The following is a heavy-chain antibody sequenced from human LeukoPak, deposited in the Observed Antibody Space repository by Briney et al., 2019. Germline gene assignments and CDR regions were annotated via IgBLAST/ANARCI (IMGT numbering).Heavy chain of an antibody. CDR2: ISYDGSNK. Sequence: PGGSLRLSCAASGFTFSSYAMHWVRQAPGKGLEWVAVISYDGSNKYYADSVKGRFTISRDNSKNTLYLQMNSLRAEDTAVYYCAREPGTIPDEAFDYWGQGTLVTVSS. CDR3: AREPGTIPDEAFDY. J-gene: IGHJ4*02. V-gene: IGHV3-30-3*01. D-gene: IGHD3-9*01. CDR1: GFTFSSYA.